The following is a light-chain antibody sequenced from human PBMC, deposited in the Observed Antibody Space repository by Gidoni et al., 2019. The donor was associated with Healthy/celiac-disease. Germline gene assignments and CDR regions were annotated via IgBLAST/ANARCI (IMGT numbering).Light chain of an antibody. Sequence: DIVMTQSPDSLAVSLGERATINCKSSQSVLYSSNNKHYLAWYQQKPGQPPKLLIYWASTRESGVPDRFRVSGSGTDFTLTISSLQAEDVAVYYCQQYYSTPSFGQGTKVEIK. CDR1: QSVLYSSNNKHY. CDR2: WAS. V-gene: IGKV4-1*01. J-gene: IGKJ1*01. CDR3: QQYYSTPS.